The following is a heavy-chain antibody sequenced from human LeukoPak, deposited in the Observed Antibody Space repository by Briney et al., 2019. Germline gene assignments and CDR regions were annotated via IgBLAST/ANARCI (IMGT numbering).Heavy chain of an antibody. CDR3: AREGDGYNLYYFDY. CDR1: GYTFTGYY. D-gene: IGHD5-24*01. V-gene: IGHV1-2*02. Sequence: ASVKLSCKASGYTFTGYYMHWVRQAPGQGLEWMGWINPNSGGTNYAQKFQGRVTMTRDTSISTAYMELSRLRSDDTAVYYCAREGDGYNLYYFDYWGQGTLVTVSS. CDR2: INPNSGGT. J-gene: IGHJ4*02.